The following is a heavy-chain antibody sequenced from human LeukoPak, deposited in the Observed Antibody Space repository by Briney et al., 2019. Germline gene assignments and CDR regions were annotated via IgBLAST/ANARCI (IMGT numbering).Heavy chain of an antibody. J-gene: IGHJ3*02. CDR3: ARDRHDYGDFDAFDI. CDR2: IYSGGST. CDR1: GFTVSSNY. Sequence: GGSLRLSCAASGFTVSSNYMSWVRQAPGKGLEWVSVIYSGGSTYYADSVKGRFTISRDNSKNTLYLQMNSLRAEDTAVYYCARDRHDYGDFDAFDIWGQGTMVTVS. V-gene: IGHV3-53*01. D-gene: IGHD4-17*01.